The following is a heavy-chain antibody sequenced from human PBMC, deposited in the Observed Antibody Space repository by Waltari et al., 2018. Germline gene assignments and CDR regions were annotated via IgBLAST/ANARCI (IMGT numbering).Heavy chain of an antibody. Sequence: QVPLVQSGAEVKKPGASVKVSCKASGYTFTGYYMHWVRQAPGQGLEWMGWINPNSGGTNYAQKFQGRVTMTRDTSSSTAYMELSRLRSDDTAVYYCLGIVVVATSNWFDPWGQGTLVTVSS. CDR3: LGIVVVATSNWFDP. J-gene: IGHJ5*02. CDR1: GYTFTGYY. CDR2: INPNSGGT. D-gene: IGHD2-15*01. V-gene: IGHV1-2*02.